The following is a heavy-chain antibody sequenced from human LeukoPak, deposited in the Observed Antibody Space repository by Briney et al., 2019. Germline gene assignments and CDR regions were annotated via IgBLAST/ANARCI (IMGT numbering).Heavy chain of an antibody. Sequence: GESLKISCKGSGYSLTSYWIGWVRQMPGKGLEWMGIIYPGDSDTRYSPSFQGQVTISADKSISTAYLQWSSLKASDTAMYYCARQVDIVATPFDYWGQGTLVTVSS. V-gene: IGHV5-51*01. CDR1: GYSLTSYW. CDR3: ARQVDIVATPFDY. CDR2: IYPGDSDT. J-gene: IGHJ4*02. D-gene: IGHD5-12*01.